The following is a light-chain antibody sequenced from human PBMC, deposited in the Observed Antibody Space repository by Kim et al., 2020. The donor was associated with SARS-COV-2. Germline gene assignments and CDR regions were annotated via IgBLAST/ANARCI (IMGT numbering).Light chain of an antibody. V-gene: IGLV3-1*01. CDR2: QDD. CDR3: QAWDSNSNWV. CDR1: KLGDSY. J-gene: IGLJ3*02. Sequence: SPGQTASITCSGNKLGDSYVCWYQHRSGQSPVLVIYQDDQRPSGIAERFSGSNSGNTATLTISGTQAMDEADYYCQAWDSNSNWVFGGGTQLTVL.